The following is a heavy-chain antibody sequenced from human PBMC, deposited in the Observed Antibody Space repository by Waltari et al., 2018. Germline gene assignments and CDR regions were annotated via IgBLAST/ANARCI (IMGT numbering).Heavy chain of an antibody. V-gene: IGHV5-51*03. CDR2: SYPSDSDT. CDR3: ARRVTTTAEVDY. J-gene: IGHJ4*02. D-gene: IGHD4-17*01. Sequence: EVQLVQSGAEVKKPGESLKISCKGSGYSFTSYWIGWVRQMPGKGLEWLGISYPSDSDTRYSPTCQGQVTISADKSISTDYLQWSSLKASDTAMYYWARRVTTTAEVDYWGQGTLVTVSS. CDR1: GYSFTSYW.